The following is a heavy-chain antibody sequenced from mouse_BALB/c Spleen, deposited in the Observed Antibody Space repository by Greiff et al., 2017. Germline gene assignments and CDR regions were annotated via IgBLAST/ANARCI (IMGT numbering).Heavy chain of an antibody. CDR2: IDPETGGT. J-gene: IGHJ3*01. V-gene: IGHV1-15*01. CDR3: TREGWLRRSFAY. D-gene: IGHD2-2*01. Sequence: QVQLQQSGAELVRPGASVTLSCKASGYTFTDYEMHWVKQTPVHGLEWIGAIDPETGGTAYNQKFKGKATLTADKSSSTAYMELRSLTSEDSAVYYCTREGWLRRSFAYWGQGTLVTVSA. CDR1: GYTFTDYE.